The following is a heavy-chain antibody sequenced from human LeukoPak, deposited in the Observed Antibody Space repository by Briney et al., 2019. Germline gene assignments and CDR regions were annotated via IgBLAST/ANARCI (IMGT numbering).Heavy chain of an antibody. J-gene: IGHJ6*02. CDR2: IKQDGSEK. V-gene: IGHV3-7*01. CDR3: ARAGYCSSTSCSRIYYYGMDV. Sequence: PGGSLRLSCAASGFTFSSYWMSWVRQAPGKGLEWVANIKQDGSEKYYVDSVKGRFTISRDNAKNSLYLQMNCLRAEDTAVYYCARAGYCSSTSCSRIYYYGMDVWGQGTTVTVSS. CDR1: GFTFSSYW. D-gene: IGHD2-2*01.